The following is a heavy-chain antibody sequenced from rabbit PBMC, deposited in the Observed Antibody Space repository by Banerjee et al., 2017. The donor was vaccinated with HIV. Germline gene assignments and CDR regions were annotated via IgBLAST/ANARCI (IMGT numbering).Heavy chain of an antibody. J-gene: IGHJ4*01. D-gene: IGHD4-1*01. CDR2: IGAGSSGTT. CDR3: ARDLAGVIGWNFNL. CDR1: GFTLSSYW. V-gene: IGHV1S45*01. Sequence: QEQLVESGGGLVQPEGSLTLTCKASGFTLSSYWMWWVRQAPGKGLEWIACIGAGSSGTTYYASWAKGPFTISKTSSTTVTLQMTSLTAADTATYFCARDLAGVIGWNFNLWGPGTLVTVS.